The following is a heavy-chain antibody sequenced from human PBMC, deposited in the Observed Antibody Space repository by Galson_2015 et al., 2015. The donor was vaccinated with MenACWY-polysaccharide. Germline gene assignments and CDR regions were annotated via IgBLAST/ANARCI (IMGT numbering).Heavy chain of an antibody. CDR2: INGGGGKS. CDR1: GYTFSNYA. J-gene: IGHJ4*02. Sequence: SVKVSCKAFGYTFSNYAMHWVRQAPGQRLEWLGWINGGGGKSKYSQDFQDRITINRDTSATTVSMELSSLRSEDTAVYYCARTEAGDFRLDYWGQGTLVTVSS. V-gene: IGHV1-3*01. CDR3: ARTEAGDFRLDY. D-gene: IGHD6-19*01.